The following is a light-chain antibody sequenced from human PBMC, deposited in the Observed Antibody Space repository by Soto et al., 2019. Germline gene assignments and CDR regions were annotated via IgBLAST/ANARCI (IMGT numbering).Light chain of an antibody. CDR3: QHYNDLPLT. Sequence: EIVMTQSPATLSLSPGERATLSCRASQSVSSNLAWYQQKPGQAPRLLISDASTRATGIPDRFSGSRSGTEFTLTITSLQSEDFAVYYCQHYNDLPLTFGQGTKVEIK. CDR2: DAS. CDR1: QSVSSN. V-gene: IGKV3-15*01. J-gene: IGKJ1*01.